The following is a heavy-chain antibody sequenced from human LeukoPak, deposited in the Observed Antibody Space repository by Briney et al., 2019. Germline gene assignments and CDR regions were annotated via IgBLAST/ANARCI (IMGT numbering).Heavy chain of an antibody. CDR2: IRYDGSNK. CDR1: GFTFSSYG. Sequence: GGSLRLSCAASGFTFSSYGMHWVRQAPGKGLEWVAFIRYDGSNKYYADSVRGRFTISRDNSKNTLYLQMNSLRAEDTAVYYCAKDAIAVAAYYYMDVWGKGATVTVSS. CDR3: AKDAIAVAAYYYMDV. J-gene: IGHJ6*03. V-gene: IGHV3-30*02. D-gene: IGHD6-19*01.